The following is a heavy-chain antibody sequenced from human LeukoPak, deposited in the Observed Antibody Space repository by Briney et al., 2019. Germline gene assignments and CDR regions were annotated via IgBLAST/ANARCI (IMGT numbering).Heavy chain of an antibody. CDR1: GFTFSSYG. D-gene: IGHD5-18*01. J-gene: IGHJ4*02. Sequence: PGGSLRLSCAASGFTFSSYGMHWVRQAPGKGLEWVAFIRYDGSNKYYADSVKGRFTISRDNSKNTLYLQMNSLRAEDTAVYYCAKVIGYSYGCVDYWGQGTLVTVSS. CDR3: AKVIGYSYGCVDY. V-gene: IGHV3-30*02. CDR2: IRYDGSNK.